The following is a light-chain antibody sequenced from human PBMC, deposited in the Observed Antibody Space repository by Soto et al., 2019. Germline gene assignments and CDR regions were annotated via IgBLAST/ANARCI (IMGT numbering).Light chain of an antibody. CDR1: SSDVGGYDF. CDR2: EVT. J-gene: IGLJ2*01. Sequence: QSALTQPASVSGSLGQSITISCTGTSSDVGGYDFVSWYQQYPGKAPKLMFYEVTNRPSGVSNRFSGSKSGNTASLTISGLQAEDEADYYCSSYTSIRGVFGGGTKLTVL. V-gene: IGLV2-14*03. CDR3: SSYTSIRGV.